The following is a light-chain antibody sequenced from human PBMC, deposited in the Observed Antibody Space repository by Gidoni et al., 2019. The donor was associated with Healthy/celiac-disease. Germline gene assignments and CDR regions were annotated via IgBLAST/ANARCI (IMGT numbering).Light chain of an antibody. V-gene: IGKV3-20*01. J-gene: IGKJ1*01. CDR2: GAS. CDR1: SVSSSY. Sequence: SVSSSYLAWYQQKPGQAPRLLIYGASSRATGIPDFTLTISRLEPEDFAVYYCQQYGSSVWTFGQGTKVEIK. CDR3: QQYGSSVWT.